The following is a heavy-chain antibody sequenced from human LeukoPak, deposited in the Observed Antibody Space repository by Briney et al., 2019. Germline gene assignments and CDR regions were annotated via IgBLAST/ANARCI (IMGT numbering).Heavy chain of an antibody. J-gene: IGHJ4*02. CDR3: ARLRDGRWLLEY. V-gene: IGHV4-39*01. Sequence: TSETLSLTCTVSGGSISTSAYYWGWIRQPPGEGLQWIGSIYYSGNTYYNPSLKSRVTISEDRSKNQFSLKLSSVTAADTAVYYCARLRDGRWLLEYWGQGTLVTVSS. D-gene: IGHD5-24*01. CDR1: GGSISTSAYY. CDR2: IYYSGNT.